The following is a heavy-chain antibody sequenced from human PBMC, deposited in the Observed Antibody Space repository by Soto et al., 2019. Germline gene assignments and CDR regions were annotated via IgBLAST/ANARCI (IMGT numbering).Heavy chain of an antibody. V-gene: IGHV1-8*01. D-gene: IGHD3-22*01. Sequence: ASVKVSCKASGYTFTSYDINWVRQATGQGFEYLGWMNPNSGNTSYVKKFQGRVTMTRDTSMSTAYMELRSLRSDDTAVYYCAREYYYDSSGYYYVADYWGQGTLVTVSS. J-gene: IGHJ4*02. CDR2: MNPNSGNT. CDR1: GYTFTSYD. CDR3: AREYYYDSSGYYYVADY.